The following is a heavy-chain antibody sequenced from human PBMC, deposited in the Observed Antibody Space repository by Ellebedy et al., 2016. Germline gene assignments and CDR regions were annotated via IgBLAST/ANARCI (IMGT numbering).Heavy chain of an antibody. D-gene: IGHD1-26*01. V-gene: IGHV3-53*01. J-gene: IGHJ3*02. CDR3: ARESLWERDAFDI. CDR1: GFTVSSNY. Sequence: GGSLRLSXAASGFTVSSNYMSWVRQAPGKGLEWVSVIYSGGSTYYADSVKGRFTISRDNSKNTLYFQMNSLRAEDTAVYCCARESLWERDAFDIWGQGTMVTVSS. CDR2: IYSGGST.